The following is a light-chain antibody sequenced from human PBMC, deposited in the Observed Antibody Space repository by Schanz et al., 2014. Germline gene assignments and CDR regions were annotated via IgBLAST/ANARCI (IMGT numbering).Light chain of an antibody. Sequence: QSALTQPPSASGSPGQSVTISCTGTSSDIGRYNYVSWYQHHPGKAPKLMIYEVSNRPSGVSDRFSASKSGNTASLTISGLQAEDEADYYCSSYTSSSTLVFGGGTKLTVL. CDR3: SSYTSSSTLV. V-gene: IGLV2-14*01. J-gene: IGLJ2*01. CDR2: EVS. CDR1: SSDIGRYNY.